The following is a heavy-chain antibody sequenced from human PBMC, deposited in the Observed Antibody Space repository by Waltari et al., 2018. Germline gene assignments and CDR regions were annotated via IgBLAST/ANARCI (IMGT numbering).Heavy chain of an antibody. J-gene: IGHJ6*03. CDR1: EYTFITSG. CDR2: STAKNGYT. Sequence: QVQLVRSGAEVKKPGASVKVSCTSSEYTFITSGITWVRQAPGQGLEWMGWSTAKNGYTKYAQKLQDRVTMTTDRSTSTVYMELRSLRSDDTAMYYCATVSYDFARGLTGFYMDVWGNGTTVAVSS. D-gene: IGHD3-16*01. V-gene: IGHV1-18*01. CDR3: ATVSYDFARGLTGFYMDV.